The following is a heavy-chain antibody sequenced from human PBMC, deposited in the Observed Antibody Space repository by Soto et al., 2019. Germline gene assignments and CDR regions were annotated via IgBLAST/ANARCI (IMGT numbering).Heavy chain of an antibody. CDR2: ISSSSSTI. V-gene: IGHV3-48*01. CDR3: AREEERITIFGVVISDAFDI. CDR1: GLTFSSYS. J-gene: IGHJ3*02. D-gene: IGHD3-3*01. Sequence: PGGSLRLSCAASGLTFSSYSMNLVRQAPGKGLEWVSYISSSSSTIYYADSVKGRFTISRDNAKNSLYLQMNSLRAEDTAVYYCAREEERITIFGVVISDAFDIWGQGTMVTVSS.